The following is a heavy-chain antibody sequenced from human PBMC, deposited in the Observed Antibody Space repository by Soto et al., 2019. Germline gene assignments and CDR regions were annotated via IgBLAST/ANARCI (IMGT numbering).Heavy chain of an antibody. CDR1: GDSISSNNNY. D-gene: IGHD5-18*01. J-gene: IGHJ5*02. CDR3: ARGRGYSYGLDP. V-gene: IGHV4-30-4*01. CDR2: ISYSGTT. Sequence: QVQLQESGPGLVKPSQTLSLTCTVSGDSISSNNNYWSWIRQPPGEGLEWIGFISYSGTTSYSPSLKSRVXIXLYXSKNQSSLSLSSGTAADTAVYYCARGRGYSYGLDPWGQGTLVTVSS.